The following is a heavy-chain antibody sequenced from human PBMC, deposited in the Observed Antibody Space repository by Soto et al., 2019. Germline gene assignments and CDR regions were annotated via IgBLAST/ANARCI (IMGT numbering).Heavy chain of an antibody. CDR3: ATRYYAILTGYYPPGGDAFDI. Sequence: RASVKVSCKASGYTFTGYYMHWVRQAPGQGLEWMGWINPNSGGTNYAQKFQGRVTMTRDTSISTAYMELSRLRSDDTAVYYCATRYYAILTGYYPPGGDAFDIWGQGAMVTVSS. CDR1: GYTFTGYY. J-gene: IGHJ3*02. V-gene: IGHV1-2*02. CDR2: INPNSGGT. D-gene: IGHD3-9*01.